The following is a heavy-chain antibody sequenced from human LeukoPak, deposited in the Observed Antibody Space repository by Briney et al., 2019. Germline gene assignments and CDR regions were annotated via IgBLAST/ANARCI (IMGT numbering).Heavy chain of an antibody. CDR3: ARGGVGLVRGIIITDFDAVDI. J-gene: IGHJ3*02. Sequence: SVKVSCKASGGTFYNSAINWVRQAPGQGLKWMGRIIPILGIANYAQKFQGRITITADKSTNTAYMELSSLRAEDTAEYYCARGGVGLVRGIIITDFDAVDIWGQGTMVTVSS. D-gene: IGHD3-10*01. V-gene: IGHV1-69*04. CDR2: IIPILGIA. CDR1: GGTFYNSA.